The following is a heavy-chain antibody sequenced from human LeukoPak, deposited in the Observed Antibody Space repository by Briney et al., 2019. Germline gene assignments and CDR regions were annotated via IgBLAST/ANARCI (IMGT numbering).Heavy chain of an antibody. Sequence: HPGGSLRLSCTASGFTFGDYAMSWFRQAPGKGLEWVGFIRSKAYGGTTEYAASVKGRFTISRDDSKSIAYLQMNSLKTEDTAVYYCTREGPWAMGLACFDYWGQGTLVTVSS. V-gene: IGHV3-49*03. J-gene: IGHJ4*02. CDR3: TREGPWAMGLACFDY. CDR2: IRSKAYGGTT. D-gene: IGHD5-24*01. CDR1: GFTFGDYA.